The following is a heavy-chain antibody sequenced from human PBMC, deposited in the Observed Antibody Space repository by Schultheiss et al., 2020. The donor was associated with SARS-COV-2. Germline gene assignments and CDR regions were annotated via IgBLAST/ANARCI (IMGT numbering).Heavy chain of an antibody. CDR3: ARMFYGGVLSGFDY. V-gene: IGHV1-18*01. J-gene: IGHJ4*02. CDR1: GYTFTSYD. Sequence: ASVKVSCKASGYTFTSYDINWVRQAPGQGLEWMGWISAYNGNTNYAQKLQGRVTMTTDTSASTAYMELSSLRSEDTAVYYCARMFYGGVLSGFDYWGQGTLVTVSS. D-gene: IGHD4-23*01. CDR2: ISAYNGNT.